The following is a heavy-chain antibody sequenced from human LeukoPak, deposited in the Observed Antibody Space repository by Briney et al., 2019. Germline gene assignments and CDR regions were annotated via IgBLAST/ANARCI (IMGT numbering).Heavy chain of an antibody. J-gene: IGHJ4*02. CDR2: ISSSSTYI. D-gene: IGHD1-26*01. CDR3: ARVLSGCETTRCELDY. V-gene: IGHV3-21*01. CDR1: GFIFSSNY. Sequence: GGSLRLSCAASGFIFSSNYMNWVRQAPGKGLEWVSSISSSSTYIYYADSVKGRVTISRDNAKNSLYLQMNSLRAEDTAVYYCARVLSGCETTRCELDYWGQGTLVTVSS.